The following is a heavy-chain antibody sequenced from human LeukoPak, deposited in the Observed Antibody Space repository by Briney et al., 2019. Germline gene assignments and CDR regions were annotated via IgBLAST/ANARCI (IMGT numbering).Heavy chain of an antibody. Sequence: PSQTLSLTCTVSGGSISSGGYYWSWIRQPPGKGLEWIGYIYHSGSTYYNPSLKSRVTISVDRSKNQFSLKLSSVTAADTAVYYCARDFVGYCGGDKPRCDQRDYWGQGTLVTVSS. CDR2: IYHSGST. CDR3: ARDFVGYCGGDKPRCDQRDY. J-gene: IGHJ4*02. V-gene: IGHV4-30-2*01. D-gene: IGHD2-21*02. CDR1: GGSISSGGYY.